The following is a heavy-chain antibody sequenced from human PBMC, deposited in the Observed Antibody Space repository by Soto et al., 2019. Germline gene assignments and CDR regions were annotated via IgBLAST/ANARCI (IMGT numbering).Heavy chain of an antibody. CDR1: GFTFSSYG. Sequence: GGSLRLSCAASGFTFSSYGMHWVRQAPGKGLEWVAVIWYDGSNKYYADSVKGRFTISRDNSKNTLYLQMNSLRAEDTAVYYCARDWGPRIAARGDFDYWGQGTLVTVSA. CDR2: IWYDGSNK. D-gene: IGHD6-6*01. J-gene: IGHJ4*02. CDR3: ARDWGPRIAARGDFDY. V-gene: IGHV3-33*01.